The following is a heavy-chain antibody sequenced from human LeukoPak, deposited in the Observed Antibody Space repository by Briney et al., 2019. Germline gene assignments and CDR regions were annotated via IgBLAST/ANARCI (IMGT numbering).Heavy chain of an antibody. CDR2: ISYDGSNK. CDR1: GFTFSSYG. CDR3: ARDPSPGSWYYWYFDL. Sequence: GGSLRLSCAASGFTFSSYGMHWVRQAPGKGLEWVAVISYDGSNKYYADSVKGRFTISRDNSKNTLYLQMNSLRAEDTAVYYCARDPSPGSWYYWYFDLWGRGTLVTVSS. J-gene: IGHJ2*01. V-gene: IGHV3-30*03. D-gene: IGHD6-13*01.